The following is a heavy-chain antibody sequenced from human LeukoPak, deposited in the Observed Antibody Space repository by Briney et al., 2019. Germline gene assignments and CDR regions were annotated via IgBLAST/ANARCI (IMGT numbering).Heavy chain of an antibody. J-gene: IGHJ5*02. D-gene: IGHD3-3*01. CDR3: ARGLYRYYDFWSGYYNWLDP. CDR1: GYTFTSYG. CDR2: ISAYNGNT. V-gene: IGHV1-18*01. Sequence: AASVKVSCKASGYTFTSYGISWVRQAPGQGLEWMGWISAYNGNTNYAQKLQGRVTMTTDTSTSTAYMELRSLRSDDTAVYYCARGLYRYYDFWSGYYNWLDPWGQGTLVTVSS.